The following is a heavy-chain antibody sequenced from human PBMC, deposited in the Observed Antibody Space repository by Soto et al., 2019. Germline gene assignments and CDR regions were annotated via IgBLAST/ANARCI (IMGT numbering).Heavy chain of an antibody. CDR3: ARRRTTVVPPPNDAFDI. D-gene: IGHD4-17*01. CDR1: GYSFTSYW. Sequence: GESLKISCKGSGYSFTSYWIGWVRQMPGKGLEWMGIIYPGDSDTRYRPSFQGQVTISADKSISTDYLQWSSLKASDTAMYYCARRRTTVVPPPNDAFDIWGQGKMVTVSS. J-gene: IGHJ3*02. V-gene: IGHV5-51*01. CDR2: IYPGDSDT.